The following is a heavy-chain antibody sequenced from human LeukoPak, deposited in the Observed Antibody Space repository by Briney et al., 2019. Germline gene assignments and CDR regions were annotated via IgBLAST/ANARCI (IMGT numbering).Heavy chain of an antibody. CDR2: ISYDGSNK. V-gene: IGHV3-30*04. J-gene: IGHJ4*02. Sequence: PGGSLRLSCAASGFTFSSYAMHWVRQAPGKGLEWVAVISYDGSNKYYADSVKGRFTISRDNPKNTLYLQMNSLRAEDTAVYYCARVARYFDWLASYFDYWGQGTLVTVSS. CDR3: ARVARYFDWLASYFDY. D-gene: IGHD3-9*01. CDR1: GFTFSSYA.